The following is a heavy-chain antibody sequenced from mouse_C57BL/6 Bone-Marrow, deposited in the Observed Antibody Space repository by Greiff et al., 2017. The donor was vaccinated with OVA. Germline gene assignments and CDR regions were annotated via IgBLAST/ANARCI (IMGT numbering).Heavy chain of an antibody. CDR3: HVRITTVVPDY. J-gene: IGHJ2*01. D-gene: IGHD1-1*01. V-gene: IGHV14-2*01. CDR1: GFNIKDYY. CDR2: IDPEDGET. Sequence: EVKLVESGAELVKPGASVKLSCTASGFNIKDYYMHWVKQRTEQGLEWIGRIDPEDGETKYAPKFQGKATITADTSSNTAYLQLSSLTSEDTAVYYCHVRITTVVPDYWGQGTTLTVSS.